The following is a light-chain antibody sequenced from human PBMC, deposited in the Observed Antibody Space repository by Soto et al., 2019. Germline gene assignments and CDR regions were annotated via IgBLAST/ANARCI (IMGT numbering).Light chain of an antibody. CDR2: AAS. CDR3: QQSYSAPLT. Sequence: DIQMTQSPSSLFASVGDSVTITCRASQTITTYLNWYRQKPGQAPKLLIYAASSLQSGVPARFSGSGSETEFTITISSLQPEDFATYFCQQSYSAPLTFGGGTKVEIK. V-gene: IGKV1-39*01. CDR1: QTITTY. J-gene: IGKJ4*01.